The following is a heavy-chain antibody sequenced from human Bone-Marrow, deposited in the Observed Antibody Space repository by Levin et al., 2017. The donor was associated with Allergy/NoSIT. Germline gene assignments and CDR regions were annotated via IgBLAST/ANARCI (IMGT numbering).Heavy chain of an antibody. D-gene: IGHD6-6*01. CDR2: INPNSGGT. J-gene: IGHJ4*02. Sequence: ASVKVSCKASGYTFTGYYMHWVRQAPGQGLEWMGRINPNSGGTNYAQKFQGRVTMTRDTSISTAYMELSRLRSDDTAVYYCARVFPYSSSSLFVYYFDYWGQGTLVTVSS. CDR3: ARVFPYSSSSLFVYYFDY. CDR1: GYTFTGYY. V-gene: IGHV1-2*06.